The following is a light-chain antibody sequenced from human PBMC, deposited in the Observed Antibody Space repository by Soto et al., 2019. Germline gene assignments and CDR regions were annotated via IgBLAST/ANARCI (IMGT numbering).Light chain of an antibody. CDR2: GAS. V-gene: IGKV3-20*01. J-gene: IGKJ5*01. Sequence: EIVLTQSPGTLSLSPGERATLSCRASQSVSSSYLAWYQQKPGQAPRLLIYGASSRATGIPDRFGGSGSGRDFTLTISRLEPEDFAVYYCQQYGSSPPITFGQGTRLEIK. CDR3: QQYGSSPPIT. CDR1: QSVSSSY.